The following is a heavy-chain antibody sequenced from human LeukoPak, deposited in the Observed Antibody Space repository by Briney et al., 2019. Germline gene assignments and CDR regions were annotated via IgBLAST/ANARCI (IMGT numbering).Heavy chain of an antibody. D-gene: IGHD6-19*01. CDR1: GGSFSGYY. Sequence: PSETLSLTCAVYGGSFSGYYWSWIRQPPGKGLEWIGEINHSGSTNYNPSLKSRVTISVDTSKNQFSLKLSSVTAADTAVYYCARGRRYSSGWPFDYWGQGTQVTVSS. V-gene: IGHV4-34*01. J-gene: IGHJ4*02. CDR2: INHSGST. CDR3: ARGRRYSSGWPFDY.